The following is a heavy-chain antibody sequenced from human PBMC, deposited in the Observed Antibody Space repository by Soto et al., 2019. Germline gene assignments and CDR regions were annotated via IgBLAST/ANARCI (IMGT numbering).Heavy chain of an antibody. J-gene: IGHJ3*02. CDR3: AKDDLYDFRSGQDAFAI. D-gene: IGHD3-3*01. V-gene: IGHV3-23*01. CDR1: GFTFSSYA. CDR2: ISGSGGST. Sequence: GGSLRLSCAASGFTFSSYAMSWIRQAPEKVLEWVSAISGSGGSTYYADSVKGRFTISRDNSKNTLYLQMHSLRAEDTAVYYCAKDDLYDFRSGQDAFAIWXQGTMVTVSS.